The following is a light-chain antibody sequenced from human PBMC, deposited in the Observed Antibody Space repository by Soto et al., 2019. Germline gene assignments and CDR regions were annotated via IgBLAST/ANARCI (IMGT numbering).Light chain of an antibody. V-gene: IGLV2-14*01. CDR1: SSDVGSHNY. Sequence: QSALTQPASVSGSPGQSITITCTGTSSDVGSHNYVSWYQQEPGKAPKVMIYEVSNRPSGVSNRFSGSKSGNTASLTISGLQAADEAHYYCSSYTSSSTLVFGTGTKLTVL. CDR2: EVS. J-gene: IGLJ1*01. CDR3: SSYTSSSTLV.